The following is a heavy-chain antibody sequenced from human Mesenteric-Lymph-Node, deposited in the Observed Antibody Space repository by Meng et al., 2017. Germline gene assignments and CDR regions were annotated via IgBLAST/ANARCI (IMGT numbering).Heavy chain of an antibody. CDR3: AKDRSPLAGPIYYYFDY. V-gene: IGHV1-46*01. D-gene: IGHD6-19*01. J-gene: IGHJ4*02. CDR1: GYTFTSYY. CDR2: INPSGGST. Sequence: ASVKVSCKASGYTFTSYYMHWVRQAPGQGLEWMGIINPSGGSTSYAQKFQGRVTMTRDTSTSTVYMELSSLRSEDTAVYYCAKDRSPLAGPIYYYFDYWGQGTLVTVSS.